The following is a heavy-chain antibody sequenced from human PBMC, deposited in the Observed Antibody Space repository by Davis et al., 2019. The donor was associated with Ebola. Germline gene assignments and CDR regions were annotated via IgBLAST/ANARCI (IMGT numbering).Heavy chain of an antibody. D-gene: IGHD1-1*01. CDR3: ARGERRYYYHYGMDV. Sequence: GESLKISCAASGFTFSDYYMSWIRQAPGKGLEWVSYISSSGSTIYYADSVKGRFTISRDNAKNSLYLQMSRLRAEDTAVYYCARGERRYYYHYGMDVWGQGTTVTVSS. CDR1: GFTFSDYY. CDR2: ISSSGSTI. V-gene: IGHV3-11*01. J-gene: IGHJ6*02.